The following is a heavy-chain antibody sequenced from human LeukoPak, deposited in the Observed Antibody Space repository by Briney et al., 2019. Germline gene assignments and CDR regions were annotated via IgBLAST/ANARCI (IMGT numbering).Heavy chain of an antibody. CDR2: ISDDASGT. CDR1: GFTFRNYG. Sequence: PGGSLRLSCAASGFTFRNYGMHWVRQAPGKGLEWVAVISDDASGTNYANSVKGRFTISRDNSKNTLYLEMSSLRAEDTAVYYCARQYYDALSGFYTADFYFGFWGQGTLVTVSS. J-gene: IGHJ4*02. V-gene: IGHV3-30*03. CDR3: ARQYYDALSGFYTADFYFGF. D-gene: IGHD3-3*01.